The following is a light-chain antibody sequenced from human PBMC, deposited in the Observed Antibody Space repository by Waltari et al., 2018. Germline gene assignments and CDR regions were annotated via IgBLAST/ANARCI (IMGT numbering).Light chain of an antibody. CDR3: SSYADNTWI. V-gene: IGLV2-8*01. Sequence: QSALTQPPSASGSPGQSVTISCTGTRSDVGAYNYVSWYQQHPGKAPKLMIYEVTKRPSGVPDRFSGSKSGNTASLTVSGLQAEDEADYYCSSYADNTWIFGGGTKLTVL. J-gene: IGLJ2*01. CDR1: RSDVGAYNY. CDR2: EVT.